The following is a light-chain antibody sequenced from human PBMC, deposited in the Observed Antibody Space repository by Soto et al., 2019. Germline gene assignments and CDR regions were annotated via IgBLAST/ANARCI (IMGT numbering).Light chain of an antibody. Sequence: EIVLTQSPAPLSFFPGERATLSCRASQSVSSYLAWYQQKPGQAPRLLMSDASNRATGIPAMFSGSGSGTDFTLTISSLEPEDFAVYYCQQRSNWPLTFGGGTKVDIK. J-gene: IGKJ4*01. CDR3: QQRSNWPLT. V-gene: IGKV3-11*01. CDR2: DAS. CDR1: QSVSSY.